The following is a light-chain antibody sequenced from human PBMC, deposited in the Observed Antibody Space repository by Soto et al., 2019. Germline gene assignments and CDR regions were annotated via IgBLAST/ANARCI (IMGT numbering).Light chain of an antibody. J-gene: IGLJ1*01. CDR1: STDVGGYNF. V-gene: IGLV2-14*01. Sequence: LTQPASVSGSLGQPITMSCTGTSTDVGGYNFVSWYQQHPDKAPKLLIYEVTNRPSGVSNRFSGSKSDNTASLTISGLQAEDEADYYCSSYTSTGTPVFGTGTKVTVL. CDR3: SSYTSTGTPV. CDR2: EVT.